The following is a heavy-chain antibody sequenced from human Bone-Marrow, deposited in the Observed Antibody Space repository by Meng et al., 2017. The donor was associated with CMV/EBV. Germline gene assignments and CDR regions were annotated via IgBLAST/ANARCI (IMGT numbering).Heavy chain of an antibody. D-gene: IGHD3-3*01. CDR2: ISSSSSTI. CDR3: ARGNYDPPRGYYYYYGMDV. CDR1: GFTFSSYS. Sequence: GESLKISCVASGFTFSSYSMNWVRQAPGKGLEWVSYISSSSSTIYYADSVKGRFTISRDNAKNSLYLQMNSLRAEDTAVYYCARGNYDPPRGYYYYYGMDVWGQGTTVTVSS. J-gene: IGHJ6*02. V-gene: IGHV3-48*04.